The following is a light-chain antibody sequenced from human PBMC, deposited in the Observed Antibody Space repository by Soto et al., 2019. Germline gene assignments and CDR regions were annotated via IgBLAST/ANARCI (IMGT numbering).Light chain of an antibody. V-gene: IGKV1-33*01. Sequence: DVQLTQSPTSLSASVGDRVIITCQASQDIRDYLNWYQQKPGKAPKLLIYDASNLEAGVPSRFSGSRSGTDFTFTISSLQPEDFATYYCQQYDNRLTFGGGTKVEI. CDR3: QQYDNRLT. CDR1: QDIRDY. CDR2: DAS. J-gene: IGKJ4*01.